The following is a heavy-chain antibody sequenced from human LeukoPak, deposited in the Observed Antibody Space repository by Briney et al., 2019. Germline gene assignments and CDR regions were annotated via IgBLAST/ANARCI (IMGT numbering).Heavy chain of an antibody. CDR2: ISWNSGSI. CDR3: AKSAPSSGRYGGTFDI. V-gene: IGHV3-9*01. CDR1: GFTFDDYA. Sequence: GRSLRLSCAASGFTFDDYAMHWVRQAPGKGLEWVSGISWNSGSIGYADSVKGRFTISRDNAKNSLYLQMNSLRAEDTALYYCAKSAPSSGRYGGTFDIWGHGTMVTVSS. D-gene: IGHD3-22*01. J-gene: IGHJ3*02.